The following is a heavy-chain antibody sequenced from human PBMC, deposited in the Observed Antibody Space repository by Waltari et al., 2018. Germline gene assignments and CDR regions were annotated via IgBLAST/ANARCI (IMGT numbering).Heavy chain of an antibody. J-gene: IGHJ3*01. CDR3: VRSLYINYGREGFEE. D-gene: IGHD3-16*01. V-gene: IGHV3-48*03. Sequence: EEVGGYLVPPGGSLRLSCGGPGFTFGGHNINWVRQTPGKVREWVSLISPAVYDKLYAASVKGRFTISRDSAKSVFLEMSRLRAEDTGVYYCVRSLYINYGREGFEEWGPGTMVTVSS. CDR1: GFTFGGHN. CDR2: ISPAVYDK.